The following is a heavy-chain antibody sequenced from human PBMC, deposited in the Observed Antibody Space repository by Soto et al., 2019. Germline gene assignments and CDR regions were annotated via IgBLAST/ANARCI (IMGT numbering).Heavy chain of an antibody. CDR1: GGTFSSYA. CDR2: IIPIFGTA. V-gene: IGHV1-69*05. Sequence: SVKVSCKASGGTFSSYAISWVRQAPGQGLEWMGGIIPIFGTANYAQKFQGWVTMTRDTSISTAYMELSRLISDDTAVYYCARDNCSGGSCYSDARMDVWGQGTTVTVSS. D-gene: IGHD2-15*01. CDR3: ARDNCSGGSCYSDARMDV. J-gene: IGHJ6*02.